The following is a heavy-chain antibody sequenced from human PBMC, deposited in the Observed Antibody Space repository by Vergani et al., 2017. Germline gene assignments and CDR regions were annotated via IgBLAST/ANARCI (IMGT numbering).Heavy chain of an antibody. J-gene: IGHJ4*02. D-gene: IGHD3-22*01. CDR2: IYYSGST. Sequence: QVQLQESGPGLVKPSQTLSLTCTVSGGSISSGDYYWSWIRQPPGKGLEWIGYIYYSGSTYYNPSLKSRVTISVDTSKNQFSLKLSSGTAADTAVYYCAREARVDITMRHFDDWGQGTLVTVSS. V-gene: IGHV4-30-4*08. CDR1: GGSISSGDYY. CDR3: AREARVDITMRHFDD.